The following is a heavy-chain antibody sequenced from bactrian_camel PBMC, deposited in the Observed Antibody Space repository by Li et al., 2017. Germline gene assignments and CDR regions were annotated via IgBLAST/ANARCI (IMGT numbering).Heavy chain of an antibody. D-gene: IGHD6*01. Sequence: VQLVESGGGSVQVGGSLRLSCVASGDTISRYCMGWFRQIPDKEREGVAGIESDGSTSYADSVKGRFTISQDNAKNTLYLQMNSLKPEDTAMYYCASCELYGSVCYQAGDYWGQGTQVTVS. CDR3: ASCELYGSVCYQAGDY. V-gene: IGHV3S9*01. CDR2: IESDGST. J-gene: IGHJ4*01. CDR1: GDTISRYC.